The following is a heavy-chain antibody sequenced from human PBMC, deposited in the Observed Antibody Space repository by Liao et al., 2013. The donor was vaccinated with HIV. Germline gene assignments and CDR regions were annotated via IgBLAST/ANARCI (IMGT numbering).Heavy chain of an antibody. D-gene: IGHD6-25*01. V-gene: IGHV4-34*12. Sequence: QAHLQQWGTGLLRPSESLALTCAVDGESFSDYYWTWIRQAPGKGLEWIGEIIHSGITNYNPYLKSRVLISVDTFKRQFSLRVNSVTAADTAVYYCARVTSSGSIDYWGQGTLVTVSS. CDR2: IIHSGIT. J-gene: IGHJ4*02. CDR3: ARVTSSGSIDY. CDR1: GESFSDYY.